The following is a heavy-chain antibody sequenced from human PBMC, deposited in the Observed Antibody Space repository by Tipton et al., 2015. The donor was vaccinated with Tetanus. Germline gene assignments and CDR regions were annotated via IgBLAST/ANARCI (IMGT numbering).Heavy chain of an antibody. CDR2: IYYSGST. J-gene: IGHJ5*02. V-gene: IGHV4-59*01. CDR1: GGSISSYY. D-gene: IGHD3-16*01. Sequence: TLSLTCTVSGGSISSYYWSWIRQPPGKGLEWIGYIYYSGSTNYNPSLKSRVTISVDTSKNQFSLKLSSVTAADTAVYYCARVFTGRLQNWFDPWGQGTLVTVSS. CDR3: ARVFTGRLQNWFDP.